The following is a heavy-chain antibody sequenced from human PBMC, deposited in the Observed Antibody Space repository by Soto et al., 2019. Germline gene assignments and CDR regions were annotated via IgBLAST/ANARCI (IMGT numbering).Heavy chain of an antibody. CDR3: AGDYGSGSYLLDY. D-gene: IGHD1-26*01. J-gene: IGHJ4*02. CDR2: ISSSSSYI. Sequence: EVQLVESGGGLVKPGGSLRLSCAASGFTFSSYSMNWVRQAPGKGLEWVSSISSSSSYIYYADSVKGRFTISRDNAKNSLYLQMNSLRAEDTAVYYCAGDYGSGSYLLDYWGQGTLVTVSS. CDR1: GFTFSSYS. V-gene: IGHV3-21*01.